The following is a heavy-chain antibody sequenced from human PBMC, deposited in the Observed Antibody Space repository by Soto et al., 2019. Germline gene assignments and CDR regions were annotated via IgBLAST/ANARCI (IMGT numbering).Heavy chain of an antibody. CDR2: ITDGDGNT. CDR3: AKDHCTLSNCIAGFDY. V-gene: IGHV3-23*01. D-gene: IGHD2-8*01. J-gene: IGHJ4*02. Sequence: EVQLLESGGGLVQPGGSLRLSCAASGFTFRTYGMNWVRQAPGKGLEWVSSITDGDGNTFYADSVKGRFTISRDNSKNTLYLQMNSLRAEDTAIYYCAKDHCTLSNCIAGFDYWGQGTLVTVSS. CDR1: GFTFRTYG.